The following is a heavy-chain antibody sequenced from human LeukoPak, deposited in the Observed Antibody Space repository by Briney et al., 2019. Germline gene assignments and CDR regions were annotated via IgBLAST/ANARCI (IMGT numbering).Heavy chain of an antibody. CDR3: ARFLHGNPLDY. CDR1: GDTFTDTY. V-gene: IGHV5-51*01. CDR2: IYHDGSDT. J-gene: IGHJ4*02. Sequence: PGESLKISCKGSGDTFTDTYIAWVRQVAGKGLEWMGIIYHDGSDTRYSPSFEGQVTISVDHSIRTAYLQWTGLKTSDTAMYYCARFLHGNPLDYWGQGALVTVSS. D-gene: IGHD1-14*01.